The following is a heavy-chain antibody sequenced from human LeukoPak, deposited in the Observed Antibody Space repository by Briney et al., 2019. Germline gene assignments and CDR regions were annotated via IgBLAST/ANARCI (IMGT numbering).Heavy chain of an antibody. D-gene: IGHD3-22*01. J-gene: IGHJ3*02. CDR1: GYSISSGYY. Sequence: SETLSLTCTVSGYSISSGYYWGWIRQPPGKGLEWIGSIYHSGSTYYNPSLKSRVTISVDTSKNQFSLKLSSVTAADTAVYYCARVLSPEDYYDSSGYSVTETRAFDIWGQGTMVTVSS. CDR3: ARVLSPEDYYDSSGYSVTETRAFDI. V-gene: IGHV4-38-2*02. CDR2: IYHSGST.